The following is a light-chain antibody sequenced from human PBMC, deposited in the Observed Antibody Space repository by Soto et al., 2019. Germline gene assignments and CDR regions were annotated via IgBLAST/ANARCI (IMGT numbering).Light chain of an antibody. CDR1: QAITSY. J-gene: IGKJ4*02. Sequence: DIHLTQSPSTLSASVGDRVTITCRASQAITSYLAWYQQKPGKPPKLLIYEESTLHSGVPSRFSGREFGTQFILTIGSLQPDDFATYYCQQYNSYPRTFGGGTKVDIK. CDR3: QQYNSYPRT. CDR2: EES. V-gene: IGKV1-9*01.